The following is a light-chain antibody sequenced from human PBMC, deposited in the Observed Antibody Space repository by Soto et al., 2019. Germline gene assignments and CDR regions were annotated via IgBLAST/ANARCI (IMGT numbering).Light chain of an antibody. CDR2: GAS. CDR3: QQYHSYST. J-gene: IGKJ1*01. V-gene: IGKV1-5*01. CDR1: QSISSW. Sequence: DIPLTQSPSTLSESVGYRFYIXCRASQSISSWLAWYQQKPGKAPKLLISGASTLESGVPSRFSGSGSVTEFTLTISSLQPDDFATYYCQQYHSYSTFGQGSKVDNK.